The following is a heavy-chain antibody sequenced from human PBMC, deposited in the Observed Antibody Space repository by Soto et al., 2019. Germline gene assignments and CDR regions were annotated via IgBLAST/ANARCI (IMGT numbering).Heavy chain of an antibody. CDR3: ARLYGSGTFPSGVDY. CDR2: INPNSGGT. V-gene: IGHV1-2*02. CDR1: GYTFTGYY. J-gene: IGHJ4*02. Sequence: QVQLVQSGAEVKKSGASVKVSCKASGYTFTGYYMHWVRQAPGQGLEWMGWINPNSGGTNYAQKCRGRVTMTRDTSISTGYMELSRLRPDDTAVYYCARLYGSGTFPSGVDYWGQGTLVTVSS. D-gene: IGHD3-10*01.